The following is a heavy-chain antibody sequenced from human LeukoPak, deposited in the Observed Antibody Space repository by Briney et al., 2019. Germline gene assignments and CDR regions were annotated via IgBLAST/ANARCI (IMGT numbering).Heavy chain of an antibody. CDR2: IKEDGSEK. CDR1: GXXFSNYW. J-gene: IGHJ3*02. Sequence: PGGSLRLXXAXSGXXFSNYWMSWVRXAPGKGLEWVAHIKEDGSEKYYVDSVKGRFTISRDNAKNSVYLQMNSLRAEDTAVYYCARDGSGSVEFDIWGQGTMVTVSS. V-gene: IGHV3-7*01. D-gene: IGHD3-10*01. CDR3: ARDGSGSVEFDI.